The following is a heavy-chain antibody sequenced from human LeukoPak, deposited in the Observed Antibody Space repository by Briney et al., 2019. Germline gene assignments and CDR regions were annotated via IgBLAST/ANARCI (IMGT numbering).Heavy chain of an antibody. V-gene: IGHV3-21*01. CDR3: ARLAVAGPFDY. CDR1: GFTFSSYS. Sequence: GGSLRLSCAASGFTFSSYSMNWVRQAPGKGLEWVSFISSSSSYIYYADSVKGRFTISRDNAKNSLYLQMNSLRAEDTAVYYCARLAVAGPFDYWGQGTLVTVSS. D-gene: IGHD6-19*01. J-gene: IGHJ4*02. CDR2: ISSSSSYI.